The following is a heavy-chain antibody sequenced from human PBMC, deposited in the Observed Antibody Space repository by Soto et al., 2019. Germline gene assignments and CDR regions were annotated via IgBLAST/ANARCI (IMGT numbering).Heavy chain of an antibody. Sequence: QVQLVQSRAEVKKPGASVKVSCKASGYTFTNYGINWVRQAHGQGLEWMGWISAYNGNTNYAQKFQGRVTMTTDTSTSNAYMELRSLRSDATAVYGCRRAAGGITSPFDYWGQGTLVTVSS. CDR3: RRAAGGITSPFDY. CDR1: GYTFTNYG. V-gene: IGHV1-18*01. J-gene: IGHJ4*02. CDR2: ISAYNGNT. D-gene: IGHD3-16*01.